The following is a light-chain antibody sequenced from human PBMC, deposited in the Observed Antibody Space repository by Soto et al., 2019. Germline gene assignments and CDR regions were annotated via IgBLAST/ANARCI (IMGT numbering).Light chain of an antibody. V-gene: IGKV3-15*01. J-gene: IGKJ1*01. CDR3: QQFHNWPRT. Sequence: EILLTQSPATLSLSPGERATLSWKASQSVSSNLAWYKQKPGQAPRRLIYGASTRAAGIPARFSGSGSGTDFTLTITSLQSEDFEVYYCQQFHNWPRTFGQGTKVDI. CDR2: GAS. CDR1: QSVSSN.